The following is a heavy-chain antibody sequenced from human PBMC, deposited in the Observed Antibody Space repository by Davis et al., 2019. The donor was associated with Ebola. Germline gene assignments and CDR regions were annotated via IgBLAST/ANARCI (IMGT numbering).Heavy chain of an antibody. CDR1: FFSFCGSA. V-gene: IGHV3-73*01. J-gene: IGHJ4*02. Sequence: GESLKISCAASFFSFCGSAMHWVRQASGKGLEWVGRIRSKANSYATAYAASVKGRFTISRDDSKNTAYLQMNSLKTEDTAVYYCTATVTTSDYRGQGTLVTVSS. CDR3: TATVTTSDY. CDR2: IRSKANSYAT. D-gene: IGHD4-17*01.